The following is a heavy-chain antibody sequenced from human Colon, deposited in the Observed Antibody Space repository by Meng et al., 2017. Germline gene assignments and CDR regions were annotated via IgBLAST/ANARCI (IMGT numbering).Heavy chain of an antibody. CDR3: ARAVYDSSGYFSYYFDY. D-gene: IGHD3-22*01. V-gene: IGHV4-61*02. J-gene: IGHJ4*02. CDR2: VHNSGST. CDR1: GDSISSGSYY. Sequence: VQLQEAGPGLVKPSQTLFLTCTLSGDSISSGSYYWSWVRQPAGKGLEWIGRVHNSGSTNYNPSLKSRVTISVDKSKNEVSLELTSVTAADTATYYCARAVYDSSGYFSYYFDYWGQGTLVTVSS.